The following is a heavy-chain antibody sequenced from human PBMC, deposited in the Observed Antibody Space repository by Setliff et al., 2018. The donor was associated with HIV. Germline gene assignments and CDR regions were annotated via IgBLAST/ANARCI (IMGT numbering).Heavy chain of an antibody. Sequence: PSETLSLTCTVSGGSISSSSYYWGWIRQPPGKGLEWIGSIYYSGSTYYNPSLKSRVTISVDTSKNQFSLKLSSATAADTAVYYCARSRLHYYDSSGYYPSYFDYWGQGTLVTVSS. J-gene: IGHJ4*02. CDR1: GGSISSSSYY. D-gene: IGHD3-22*01. V-gene: IGHV4-39*01. CDR3: ARSRLHYYDSSGYYPSYFDY. CDR2: IYYSGST.